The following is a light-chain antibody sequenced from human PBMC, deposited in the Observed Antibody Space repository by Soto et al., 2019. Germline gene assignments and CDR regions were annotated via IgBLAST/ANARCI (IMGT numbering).Light chain of an antibody. CDR1: QSISSW. V-gene: IGKV1-5*03. J-gene: IGKJ4*01. CDR2: KAS. Sequence: DIQMTQSPSTLSASVGDTVIITCRASQSISSWLAWFQQRPGKAPNLLIYKASSLESGVPSRFSGSGSGTEFTLTISSLQPDDFATYYCQHYDSYPLTFGGGTKVEI. CDR3: QHYDSYPLT.